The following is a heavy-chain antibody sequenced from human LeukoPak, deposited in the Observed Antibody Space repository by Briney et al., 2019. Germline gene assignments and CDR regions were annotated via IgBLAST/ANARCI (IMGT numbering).Heavy chain of an antibody. V-gene: IGHV3-30-3*01. Sequence: PGGSLRLSCAASGFTFSSYAMHWVRQAPGKGLEWVAVISYDGSNKYYADSVKGRFTITRDNSKNTLYLQMNSLRAEDTAVYYCASALAVAPWGQGTLVTVSS. D-gene: IGHD6-19*01. CDR3: ASALAVAP. J-gene: IGHJ5*02. CDR1: GFTFSSYA. CDR2: ISYDGSNK.